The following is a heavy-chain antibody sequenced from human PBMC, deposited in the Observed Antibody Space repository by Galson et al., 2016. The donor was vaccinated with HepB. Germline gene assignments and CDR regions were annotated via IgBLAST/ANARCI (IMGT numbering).Heavy chain of an antibody. Sequence: SLRLSCAASGFSFDQYSMAWVRQAPGRGLEWVAAIDSRGDKTYYADSVQGRFTISRDNAKHSLYLHMSGLSAGDSAIYHCTKGALFDILTDGSGLDCWGQGAQVTVSS. D-gene: IGHD3-9*01. V-gene: IGHV3-23*01. CDR2: IDSRGDKT. CDR3: TKGALFDILTDGSGLDC. CDR1: GFSFDQYS. J-gene: IGHJ4*01.